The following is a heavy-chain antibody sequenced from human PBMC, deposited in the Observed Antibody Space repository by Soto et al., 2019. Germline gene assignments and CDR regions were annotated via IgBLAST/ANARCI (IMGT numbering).Heavy chain of an antibody. J-gene: IGHJ6*02. Sequence: SETLSLTCAVSGDSISSGGFSWSWIRQPPGKGLEWIGYIYHSGSSFYNPSLKGRVTISVDGSKNQFSLKLSSVTAADTAVYYCAREGVSSRWYNYYGMDVWGQGTTVT. D-gene: IGHD6-13*01. CDR3: AREGVSSRWYNYYGMDV. CDR2: IYHSGSS. V-gene: IGHV4-30-2*01. CDR1: GDSISSGGFS.